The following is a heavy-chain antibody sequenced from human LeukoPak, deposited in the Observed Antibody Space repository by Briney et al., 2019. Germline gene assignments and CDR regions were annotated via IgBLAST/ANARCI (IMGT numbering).Heavy chain of an antibody. CDR1: GDSISRYY. D-gene: IGHD2-2*01. V-gene: IGHV4-4*08. CDR3: ASQMSGTSVSY. CDR2: INNSGGA. J-gene: IGHJ4*02. Sequence: SETLSLTCTVSGDSISRYYWSWIRQPPGKGLEWVGYINNSGGASYNPSLKSRVTISLDTSKNQFSLKLNSVTTTDTAVYYCASQMSGTSVSYWGQGTLVTVSS.